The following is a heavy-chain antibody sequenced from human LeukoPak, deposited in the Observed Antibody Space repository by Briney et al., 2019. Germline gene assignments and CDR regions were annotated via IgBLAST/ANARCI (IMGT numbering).Heavy chain of an antibody. CDR1: GGTFSSYY. D-gene: IGHD3-10*01. J-gene: IGHJ4*02. CDR2: INPSGGST. V-gene: IGHV1-46*01. Sequence: ASVKVSCKASGGTFSSYYMHWVRQAPGQGLEWMGIINPSGGSTSYAQKFQGRVTMTRDTSKNQFSLKLSSVTAADTAVYYCARRYMVRGVIIWGARGGSNDYWGQGTLVTVAS. CDR3: ARRYMVRGVIIWGARGGSNDY.